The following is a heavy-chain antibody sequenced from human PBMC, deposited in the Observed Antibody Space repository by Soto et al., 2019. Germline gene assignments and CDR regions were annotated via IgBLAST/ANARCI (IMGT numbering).Heavy chain of an antibody. Sequence: SETLSLTCTVSGGSVSSSSYYWGWIRQPPGKGLEWIGSIYYSGGTYYNPSLKSRVTISVDTSKNQFSLKLSSVTAADTAVYYCARDTRYSSSWQQVDYWGQGTLVTVSS. J-gene: IGHJ4*02. CDR1: GGSVSSSSYY. CDR2: IYYSGGT. V-gene: IGHV4-39*02. CDR3: ARDTRYSSSWQQVDY. D-gene: IGHD6-13*01.